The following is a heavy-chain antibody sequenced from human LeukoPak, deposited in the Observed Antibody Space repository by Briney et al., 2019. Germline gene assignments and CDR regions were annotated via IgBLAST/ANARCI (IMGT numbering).Heavy chain of an antibody. CDR2: IRSKANSYAT. Sequence: GGSLRLSCAASGFTFSGSAMHWVRQASGKGLEWVGRIRSKANSYATAYAASVKGRFTISRDDSKNTAYLQMNSLRAEDTAVYYCARDPPRGGDYWGQGTLVTVSS. CDR1: GFTFSGSA. V-gene: IGHV3-73*01. J-gene: IGHJ4*02. D-gene: IGHD3-16*01. CDR3: ARDPPRGGDY.